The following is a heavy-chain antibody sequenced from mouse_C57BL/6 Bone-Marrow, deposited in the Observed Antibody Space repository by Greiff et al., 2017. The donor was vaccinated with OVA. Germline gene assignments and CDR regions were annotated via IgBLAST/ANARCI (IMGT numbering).Heavy chain of an antibody. D-gene: IGHD1-1*01. J-gene: IGHJ1*03. CDR2: IWRGGST. Sequence: VQLQESGPGLVQPSQSLSITCTVSGFSLTSYGVHWVRQSPGKGLEWLGVIWRGGSTDYNAAFMSRLSITKDNSKSQVFCKMSSLQAYDTAIYYCAKNNYGSSYDWYFDVWGTGTTVTVSS. V-gene: IGHV2-5*01. CDR3: AKNNYGSSYDWYFDV. CDR1: GFSLTSYG.